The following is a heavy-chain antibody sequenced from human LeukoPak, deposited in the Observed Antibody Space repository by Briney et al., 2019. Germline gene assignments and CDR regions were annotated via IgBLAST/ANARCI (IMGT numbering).Heavy chain of an antibody. Sequence: GGSLRLSCAASGFTFSSYAMHWVRQAPGKGLEWVAVISYDGSNKYYADSVKGRFTISRDNSKNTLYLQMNSLRAEDTAVYYCARWGLAVAGLAYWGQGTLVTVSS. V-gene: IGHV3-30*01. D-gene: IGHD6-19*01. CDR2: ISYDGSNK. CDR3: ARWGLAVAGLAY. CDR1: GFTFSSYA. J-gene: IGHJ4*02.